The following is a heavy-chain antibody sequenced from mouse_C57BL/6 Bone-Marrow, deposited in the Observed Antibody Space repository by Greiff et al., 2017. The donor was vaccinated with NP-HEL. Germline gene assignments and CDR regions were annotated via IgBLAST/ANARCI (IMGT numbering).Heavy chain of an antibody. CDR2: IYPRSGNT. CDR1: GYTFTSYG. Sequence: QVQLQQSGAELARPGASVKLSCKASGYTFTSYGISWVKQRTGQGLEWIGEIYPRSGNTYYNEKFKGKATLTADKSSSTAYMELRSRTSEDSAVYFCARQLRLLRFAYWGQGTLVTVSA. CDR3: ARQLRLLRFAY. D-gene: IGHD3-2*02. V-gene: IGHV1-81*01. J-gene: IGHJ3*01.